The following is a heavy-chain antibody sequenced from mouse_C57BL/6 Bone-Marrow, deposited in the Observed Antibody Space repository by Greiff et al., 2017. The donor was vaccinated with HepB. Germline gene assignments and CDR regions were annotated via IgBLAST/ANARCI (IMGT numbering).Heavy chain of an antibody. CDR3: ARRALLRWHLDV. CDR1: GFTFSSYG. CDR2: ISSGGSYT. Sequence: EVQLVESGGDLVKPGGSLKHSCATSGFTFSSYGMSWVRQTPDKRLEWVATISSGGSYTYYPDSVKGRFPISRDNAKNTLYLQMSSLKSEDTAIDYCARRALLRWHLDVWGTGTTVTVSP. D-gene: IGHD1-2*01. V-gene: IGHV5-6*01. J-gene: IGHJ1*03.